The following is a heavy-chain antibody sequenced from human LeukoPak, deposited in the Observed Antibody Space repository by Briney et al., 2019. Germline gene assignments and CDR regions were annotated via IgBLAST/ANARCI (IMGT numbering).Heavy chain of an antibody. Sequence: GGSLRLSCAASGFTFSTYWMNWVRQAPGKWLEWVANIKYDGSEKYYVDSVKGRFTISRDNAENSLHLQMNSLRAEDTAVYYCARDSVRGRPLVAFDIWSQGTMATVSS. CDR2: IKYDGSEK. V-gene: IGHV3-7*01. D-gene: IGHD6-6*01. CDR1: GFTFSTYW. CDR3: ARDSVRGRPLVAFDI. J-gene: IGHJ3*02.